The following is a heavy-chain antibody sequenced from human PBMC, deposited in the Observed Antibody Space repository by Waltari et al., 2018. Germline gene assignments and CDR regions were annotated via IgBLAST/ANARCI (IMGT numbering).Heavy chain of an antibody. CDR2: ISSISSTI. V-gene: IGHV3-48*01. Sequence: EVQLVESGGGLVQHGGSLRLSCAASGFTFSSYSMNWVRQAPGKGLECVAYISSISSTIYYADSVKGRFTISRDNAKNSLYLQMNSLRAEDTAVYYCASHHDYGDYVGFDYWGQGTLVTVSS. D-gene: IGHD4-17*01. J-gene: IGHJ4*02. CDR3: ASHHDYGDYVGFDY. CDR1: GFTFSSYS.